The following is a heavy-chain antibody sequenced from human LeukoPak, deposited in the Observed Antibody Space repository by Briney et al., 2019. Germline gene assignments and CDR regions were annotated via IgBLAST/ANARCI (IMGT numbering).Heavy chain of an antibody. D-gene: IGHD4-17*01. Sequence: PGRSLRLSCAASGFTFSSYGMHWVRQAPGKGLEWVAVIWYDGSNKYYADSVKGRFTISRDNSKNTLYLQMNSLRAEDTAVYYCARDYGDFAAFDIWGQGTMVTVSS. J-gene: IGHJ3*02. CDR2: IWYDGSNK. V-gene: IGHV3-33*01. CDR1: GFTFSSYG. CDR3: ARDYGDFAAFDI.